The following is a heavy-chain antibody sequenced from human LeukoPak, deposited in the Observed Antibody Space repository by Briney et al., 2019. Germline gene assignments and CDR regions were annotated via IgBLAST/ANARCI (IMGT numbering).Heavy chain of an antibody. D-gene: IGHD2-21*02. CDR2: IYYSGST. CDR3: ARELRWDYHMDV. V-gene: IGHV4-59*12. Sequence: PPETLSPTCTVSSGSPSSDYWSWIRQPAGKGLEWSGYIYYSGSTNNNPSLTSRVTISVDTSKNQFSLQLRSVTAADTAVYFCARELRWDYHMDVWGKGTTVTVSS. CDR1: SGSPSSDY. J-gene: IGHJ6*03.